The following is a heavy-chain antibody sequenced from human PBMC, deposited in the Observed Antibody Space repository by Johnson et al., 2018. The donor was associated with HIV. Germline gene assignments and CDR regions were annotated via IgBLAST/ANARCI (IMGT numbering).Heavy chain of an antibody. V-gene: IGHV3-30*18. CDR2: ISYDGSNK. CDR1: GFTVSNTF. Sequence: QVQLVESGGGLVQPGGSLRLSCAASGFTVSNTFMNWFRQAPGKGLEWVAVISYDGSNKYYADSVKGRFTIFRDNSENTMYLQMNRLRADDTAVYYCAKEGRYVEGAFDIWGQGTMVTVSS. J-gene: IGHJ3*02. D-gene: IGHD5-12*01. CDR3: AKEGRYVEGAFDI.